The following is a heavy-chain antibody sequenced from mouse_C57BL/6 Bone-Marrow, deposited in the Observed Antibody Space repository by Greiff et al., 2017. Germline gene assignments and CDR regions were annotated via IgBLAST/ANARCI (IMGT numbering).Heavy chain of an antibody. CDR3: ARGLYYDDGWFAY. V-gene: IGHV1-69*01. J-gene: IGHJ3*01. CDR1: GYTFPSYW. Sequence: QVQLKQPGAELVMPGASVTLSSTASGYTFPSYWMHWVQQRPGQGLEWLGAIDPSDSYTNSNQKFKGKSTLTVDKSSSTAYLQLSSLTSEDSAVYDWARGLYYDDGWFAYWGQGTLVTVSA. CDR2: IDPSDSYT. D-gene: IGHD2-4*01.